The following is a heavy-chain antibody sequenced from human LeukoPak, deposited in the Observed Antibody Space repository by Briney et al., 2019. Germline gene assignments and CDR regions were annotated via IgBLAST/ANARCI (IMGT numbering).Heavy chain of an antibody. V-gene: IGHV3-7*01. CDR2: IKQDGSEK. D-gene: IGHD2-21*02. Sequence: GGSLRLSCAASGFTFSNYWVSWVRQAPGKGLEWVGNIKQDGSEKYYVDSVKGRFTISRDNARNSLYLQMNSLRAEDTAVYYCARNGAPVVTAITPYYYYMDVWGKGTTVTVSS. CDR3: ARNGAPVVTAITPYYYYMDV. J-gene: IGHJ6*03. CDR1: GFTFSNYW.